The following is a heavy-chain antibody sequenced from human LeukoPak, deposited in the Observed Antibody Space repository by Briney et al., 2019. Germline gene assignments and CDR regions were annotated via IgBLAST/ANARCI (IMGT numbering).Heavy chain of an antibody. V-gene: IGHV1-18*04. D-gene: IGHD2-21*02. CDR3: ARDAVVVTDIPFDY. J-gene: IGHJ4*02. CDR2: ISAYNGNT. Sequence: ASVKVSCKASDYTFTSHGISWVRQAPGQGLEWMGWISAYNGNTNYAQKFQGRVTMTTDTSTSTAYMELRSLRSDDTAVYYCARDAVVVTDIPFDYWGQGTLVTVSS. CDR1: DYTFTSHG.